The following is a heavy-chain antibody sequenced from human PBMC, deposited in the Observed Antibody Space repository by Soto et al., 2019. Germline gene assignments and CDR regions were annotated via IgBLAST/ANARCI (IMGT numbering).Heavy chain of an antibody. CDR2: IYYSGST. CDR3: ASERLIVLVTSFDY. V-gene: IGHV4-39*01. CDR1: GGSISSSSYY. Sequence: PSETLSLTCTVSGGSISSSSYYWGWIRQPPGKGLEWIGSIYYSGSTYYNPSLKSRVTISVDTSKNQFSLKLSSVTAADTAVYYCASERLIVLVTSFDYWGQGTLVTVSS. D-gene: IGHD2-2*01. J-gene: IGHJ4*02.